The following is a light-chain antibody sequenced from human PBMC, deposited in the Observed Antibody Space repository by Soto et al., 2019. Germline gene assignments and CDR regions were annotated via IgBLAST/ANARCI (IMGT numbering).Light chain of an antibody. V-gene: IGKV1-27*01. CDR1: QDISNY. CDR3: QNYNSATPWT. J-gene: IGKJ1*01. Sequence: DIQMTQSPSSLSASVGDRVTITCRATQDISNYLAWYQQKPGKVPNLLIYAASTLKSGVPSRFSGSGSGTDFTLTISSLQPEDVATYYYQNYNSATPWTFGQGTKVEI. CDR2: AAS.